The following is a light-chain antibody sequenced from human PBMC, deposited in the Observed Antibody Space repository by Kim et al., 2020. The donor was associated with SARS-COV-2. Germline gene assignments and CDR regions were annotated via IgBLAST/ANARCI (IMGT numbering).Light chain of an antibody. CDR2: GNS. CDR1: SSNIGAGYD. CDR3: QSYDSSLREV. V-gene: IGLV1-40*01. Sequence: QSVLTQPPSVSGAPGQRVTIPCTGSSSNIGAGYDVHWYQQLPGTAPKLLIYGNSNRPSGVPDRFSGSKSGTSASLAITGLQAEDEADYYCQSYDSSLREVFGGGTQLTVL. J-gene: IGLJ2*01.